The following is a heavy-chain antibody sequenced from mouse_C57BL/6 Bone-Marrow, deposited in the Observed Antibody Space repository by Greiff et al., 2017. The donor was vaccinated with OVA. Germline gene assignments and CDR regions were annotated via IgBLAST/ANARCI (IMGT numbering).Heavy chain of an antibody. V-gene: IGHV1-26*01. CDR2: INPNNGGT. D-gene: IGHD1-2*01. J-gene: IGHJ2*01. Sequence: EVQLQQSGPELVKPGASVKISCKASGYTFTDYYMNWVKQSNGKSLEWIGAINPNNGGTSYNKKFKGKATLTVDKSSSTAYMELRSLTSEDLSVYYCARQSRLGGYFDYWGQGTTLTVSS. CDR3: ARQSRLGGYFDY. CDR1: GYTFTDYY.